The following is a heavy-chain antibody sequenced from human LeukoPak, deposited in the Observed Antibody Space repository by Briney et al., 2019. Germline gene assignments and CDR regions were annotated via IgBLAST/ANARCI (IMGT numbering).Heavy chain of an antibody. CDR2: IYSGGST. Sequence: GGSLRLSCAASGFTVSSNYMSWVRQAPGKGLEWVSVIYSGGSTYYADSVKGRFTISRDNSKNTLYLQMNSLRAEDTAVYYCARSRGYSHGLWYWGQGTLVTVSS. CDR3: ARSRGYSHGLWY. J-gene: IGHJ4*02. V-gene: IGHV3-53*01. CDR1: GFTVSSNY. D-gene: IGHD5-18*01.